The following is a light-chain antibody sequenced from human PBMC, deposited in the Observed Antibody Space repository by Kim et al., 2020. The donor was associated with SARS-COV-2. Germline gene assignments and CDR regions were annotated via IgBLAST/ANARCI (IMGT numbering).Light chain of an antibody. Sequence: SLSPGDRAPLSCRASQSLTTTYLAWYQQKPGQAPRLLIYDTSSRATGIPDRFSGSGSGTDFTLTISRLEPEDFAVYYCQQYGSPYTFGQGTKLEI. CDR3: QQYGSPYT. CDR2: DTS. CDR1: QSLTTTY. V-gene: IGKV3-20*01. J-gene: IGKJ2*01.